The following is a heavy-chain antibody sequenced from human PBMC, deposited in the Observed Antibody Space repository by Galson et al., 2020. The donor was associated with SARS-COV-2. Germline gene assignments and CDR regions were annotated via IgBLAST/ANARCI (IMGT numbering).Heavy chain of an antibody. CDR1: GFTFSSYW. CDR3: ARVGSSSWEIDY. V-gene: IGHV3-7*01. CDR2: IKQDGSEK. D-gene: IGHD6-13*01. J-gene: IGHJ4*02. Sequence: GGSLRLSCAASGFTFSSYWMSWVRQAPGKGLEWVANIKQDGSEKYYVDSVKGRFTISRDNAKNSLYLQMNSLGAEATAVYYCARVGSSSWEIDYWGQGTLVTVSS.